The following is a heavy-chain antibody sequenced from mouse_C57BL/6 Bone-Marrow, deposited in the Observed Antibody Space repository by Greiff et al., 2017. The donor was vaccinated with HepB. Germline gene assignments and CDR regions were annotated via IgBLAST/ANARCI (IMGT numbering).Heavy chain of an antibody. CDR1: GFNIKNIY. D-gene: IGHD1-1*01. CDR2: IDPANGNT. CDR3: ARFPLATDDY. V-gene: IGHV14-3*01. Sequence: EVQLQQSVAELVRPGASVKLSCTASGFNIKNIYMHWVKQRPEQGLEWIGRIDPANGNTKYAPKFQGKATITADTSSNTAYLQLSSLTSEDTAIYYCARFPLATDDYWGQGTTLTVSS. J-gene: IGHJ2*01.